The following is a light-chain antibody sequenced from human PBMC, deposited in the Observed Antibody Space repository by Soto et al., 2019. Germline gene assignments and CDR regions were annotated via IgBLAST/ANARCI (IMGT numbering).Light chain of an antibody. V-gene: IGKV1-39*01. CDR1: QSISSY. CDR3: QQTYSSPIT. J-gene: IGKJ5*01. Sequence: DTQMNQPPSSLSASVGDSIAITCRASQSISSYLNWYQQKPGKAPKLLISAASILQSGVPSRFSGSGSGTDFTLTISNLQPEDFAGYYCQQTYSSPITFGQVTRLEIK. CDR2: AAS.